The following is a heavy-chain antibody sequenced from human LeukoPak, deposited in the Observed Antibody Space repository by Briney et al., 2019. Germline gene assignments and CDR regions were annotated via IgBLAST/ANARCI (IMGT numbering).Heavy chain of an antibody. CDR3: ARVGYSSGLPTYYYYYMDV. V-gene: IGHV4-38-2*02. CDR2: IYHSGST. J-gene: IGHJ6*03. CDR1: GYSISSGYY. Sequence: SETLSLTCTVSGYSISSGYYWGWIRQPPGKGLEWIGSIYHSGSTYYNPSLKSRVTISVDTSKNQFSLKLSSVTAADTAVYYCARVGYSSGLPTYYYYYMDVWGKGTTVTVSS. D-gene: IGHD6-19*01.